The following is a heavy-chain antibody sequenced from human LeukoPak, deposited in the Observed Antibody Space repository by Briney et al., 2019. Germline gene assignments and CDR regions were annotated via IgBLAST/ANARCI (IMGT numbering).Heavy chain of an antibody. D-gene: IGHD3-9*01. CDR2: INHSGST. V-gene: IGHV4-30-2*01. CDR3: ARGGDILTGLTYYYYGMDV. Sequence: SQTLSLTCTVSGGSISSGGYYWSWLRQPPGKGLEWIGEINHSGSTNYNPSLKSRVTISVDTSKNQFSLKLSSVTAADTAVYYCARGGDILTGLTYYYYGMDVWGQGTTVTVSS. CDR1: GGSISSGGYY. J-gene: IGHJ6*02.